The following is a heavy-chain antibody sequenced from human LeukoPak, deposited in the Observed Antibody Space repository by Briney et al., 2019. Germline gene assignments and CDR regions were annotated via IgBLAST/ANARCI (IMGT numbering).Heavy chain of an antibody. V-gene: IGHV4-39*07. D-gene: IGHD6-13*01. J-gene: IGHJ4*02. CDR1: GGSISSSSYY. CDR3: ARDLAAAGSPDDY. Sequence: SETLSLTCTVSGGSISSSSYYWGWIRQPPGKGLEWIGSIYYSGSTYYNPSLKSRVTISVDTSKNQFSLKLSSVTAADTAVYYCARDLAAAGSPDDYWGQGTLVTVSS. CDR2: IYYSGST.